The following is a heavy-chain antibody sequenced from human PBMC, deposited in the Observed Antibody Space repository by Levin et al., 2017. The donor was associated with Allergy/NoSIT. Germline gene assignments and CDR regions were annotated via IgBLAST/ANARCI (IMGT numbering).Heavy chain of an antibody. D-gene: IGHD3-3*01. V-gene: IGHV3-21*01. CDR3: ARDMETFDFCSASEY. CDR1: GFTFSSYA. CDR2: IGSRNAYI. J-gene: IGHJ4*02. Sequence: GESLKISCAASGFTFSSYAMNWVRQAPGKGLEWVSSIGSRNAYIYYADSVRGRFTISRDNAKNSLYLQLNSLRAEDTAVYYCARDMETFDFCSASEYWGQGTLVTVSS.